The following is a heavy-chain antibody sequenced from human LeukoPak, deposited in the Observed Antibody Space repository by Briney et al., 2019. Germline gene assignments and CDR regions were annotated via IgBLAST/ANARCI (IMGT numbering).Heavy chain of an antibody. CDR3: ARTPLRGATFFTSYPNWFDT. V-gene: IGHV4-39*01. D-gene: IGHD3-10*01. Sequence: EPSETLSLTCTVSGASISGSGYYWGWIRQPPGKGLEWIGSIYSSGSTYYNASLQSRVTISIETSKNQISLRLSSVTVADTAVYYCARTPLRGATFFTSYPNWFDTWGQGTLVTVSS. CDR1: GASISGSGYY. CDR2: IYSSGST. J-gene: IGHJ5*02.